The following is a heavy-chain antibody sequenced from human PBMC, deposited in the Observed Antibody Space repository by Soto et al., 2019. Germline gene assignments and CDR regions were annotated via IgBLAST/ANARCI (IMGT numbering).Heavy chain of an antibody. CDR1: GGSISSYY. J-gene: IGHJ4*02. CDR3: ARAAYSGYALGFDY. Sequence: QVQLQESGPGLVKPSETLSLTCTVSGGSISSYYWSWIRQPPGKGLEWIGYIYYGGSTNYNPSLKSRVTISVDTSKNHFSLKLSSVTAADTAVYYCARAAYSGYALGFDYWGQGTLVTVSS. D-gene: IGHD5-12*01. CDR2: IYYGGST. V-gene: IGHV4-59*01.